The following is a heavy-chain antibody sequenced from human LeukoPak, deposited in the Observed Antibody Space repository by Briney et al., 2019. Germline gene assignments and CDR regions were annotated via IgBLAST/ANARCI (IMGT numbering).Heavy chain of an antibody. V-gene: IGHV4-4*09. CDR3: ARQKCTSTSCRTKNAFDI. CDR1: GSISGYY. CDR2: TYTSGST. D-gene: IGHD2-2*01. J-gene: IGHJ3*02. Sequence: SETLSLTCTVSGSISGYYWSWIRKPPGKGLEWIGYTYTSGSTNYNPSLESRVTISVDTSKNQFSLDLSSVTAADTAVYYCARQKCTSTSCRTKNAFDIWGQGTMVTVSS.